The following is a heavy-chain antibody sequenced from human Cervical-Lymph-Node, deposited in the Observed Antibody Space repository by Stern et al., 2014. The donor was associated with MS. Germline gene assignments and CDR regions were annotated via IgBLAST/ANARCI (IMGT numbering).Heavy chain of an antibody. CDR1: GFNFRTYW. V-gene: IGHV3-74*02. D-gene: IGHD1-1*01. CDR3: ASAYRAS. J-gene: IGHJ4*02. CDR2: IKGDGTVA. Sequence: VQLVESGGGIVQPGGSLMISCVASGFNFRTYWMHWVRQGPGKGLEWVSRIKGDGTVATYADSVRGRFTISRNNANNTISLQLNNLRVEDTAIYYCASAYRASWGQGTLVTVST.